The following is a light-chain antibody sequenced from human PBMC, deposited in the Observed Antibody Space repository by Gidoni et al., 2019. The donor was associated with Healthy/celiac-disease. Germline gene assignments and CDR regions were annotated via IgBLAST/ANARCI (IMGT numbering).Light chain of an antibody. V-gene: IGKV1-39*01. J-gene: IGKJ1*01. CDR2: AAS. CDR1: QSISSY. Sequence: DIQMTQSPSSLSASVGDRVTINCRASQSISSYLNWYQQKPGKAPKLLIYAASSLQSGVPSRFSGGGSGTDFTLTSSSRQPEDFATYYCQQSYSTPAFXXXTKVEIK. CDR3: QQSYSTPA.